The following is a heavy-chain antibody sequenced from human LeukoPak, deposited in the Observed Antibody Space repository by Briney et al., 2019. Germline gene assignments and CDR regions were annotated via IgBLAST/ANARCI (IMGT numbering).Heavy chain of an antibody. V-gene: IGHV3-53*01. CDR2: VYSGGST. J-gene: IGHJ4*02. CDR3: ARSADYGDYIDH. D-gene: IGHD4-17*01. CDR1: GFAVSSSY. Sequence: GGSLRLSCAASGFAVSSSYMSWVRQAPGKGLDWVSIVYSGGSTYYADSVKGRFTISRDNSKNTLNLQMGGLRAEDTAVYYCARSADYGDYIDHWGQGTLVIVSS.